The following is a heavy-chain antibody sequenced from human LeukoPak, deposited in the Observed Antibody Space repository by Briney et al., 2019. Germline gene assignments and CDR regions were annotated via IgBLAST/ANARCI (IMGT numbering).Heavy chain of an antibody. J-gene: IGHJ3*02. Sequence: SETLSLTCAVYGGSFSGYYWSWIRQPPGKGLEWIGEINHSGSTNYNPSLKSRVTISVDTSKNQLSLKLSSVTAADTAVYYCAREAGLGAFDIWGQGTMVTVSS. CDR1: GGSFSGYY. V-gene: IGHV4-34*01. CDR2: INHSGST. CDR3: AREAGLGAFDI. D-gene: IGHD6-19*01.